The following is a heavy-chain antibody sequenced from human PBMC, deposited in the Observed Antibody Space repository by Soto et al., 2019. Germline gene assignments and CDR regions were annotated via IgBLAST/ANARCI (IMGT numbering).Heavy chain of an antibody. D-gene: IGHD3-10*01. Sequence: ASVKVSCKASGYTFTSYYMHWVRQAPGQGLEWMGIINPSGGSTSYAQKFQGRVTMTRDTSTSTVYMELRSLRSEDTAVYYCARAFLGAFITMVRGVITPFDPWGQGTLVTVSS. J-gene: IGHJ5*02. CDR3: ARAFLGAFITMVRGVITPFDP. CDR1: GYTFTSYY. CDR2: INPSGGST. V-gene: IGHV1-46*03.